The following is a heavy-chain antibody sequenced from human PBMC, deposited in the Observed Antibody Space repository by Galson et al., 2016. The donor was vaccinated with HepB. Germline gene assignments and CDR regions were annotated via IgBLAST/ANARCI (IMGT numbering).Heavy chain of an antibody. D-gene: IGHD5-12*01. V-gene: IGHV1-69*13. CDR3: ARRAGERYSGYDPDTDDHFYYGLDV. CDR1: GGSFSSYA. Sequence: SVKVSCKASGGSFSSYAINWVRQAPGQGLEWMGGIIPIFGTANYAQKFQGRVTITADESTSTAYMELSSLRSEDTAVYYCARRAGERYSGYDPDTDDHFYYGLDVWGPGTTVTVSS. J-gene: IGHJ6*02. CDR2: IIPIFGTA.